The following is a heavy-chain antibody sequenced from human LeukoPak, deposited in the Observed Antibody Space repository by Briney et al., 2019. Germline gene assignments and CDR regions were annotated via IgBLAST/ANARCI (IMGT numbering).Heavy chain of an antibody. J-gene: IGHJ4*02. Sequence: ASVKVSCKASGYTFTGYYMHWVRQAPGQGLEWMGWINPNSGGTNYAQKFQGRVTMTRDTSISTAYMELSSLRSEDTAVYYCARGLGRTAMVTRGGVRFDYWGQGTLVTVSS. CDR1: GYTFTGYY. CDR3: ARGLGRTAMVTRGGVRFDY. CDR2: INPNSGGT. D-gene: IGHD5-18*01. V-gene: IGHV1-2*02.